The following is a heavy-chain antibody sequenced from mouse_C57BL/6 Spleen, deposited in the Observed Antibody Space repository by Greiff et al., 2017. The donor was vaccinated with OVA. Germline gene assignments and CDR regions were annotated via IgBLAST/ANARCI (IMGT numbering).Heavy chain of an antibody. CDR2: ISSGGSYT. V-gene: IGHV5-6*01. CDR3: ARAGTTVVDRYWYLDV. Sequence: EVQRVESGGDLVKPGGSLKLSCAASGFTFSSYGMSWVRQTPDKRLEWVATISSGGSYTYYPDSVKGRFTISRDNAKNTLYLQMSSLKSEDTAMYYCARAGTTVVDRYWYLDVWGTGTTVTVSS. J-gene: IGHJ1*03. D-gene: IGHD1-1*01. CDR1: GFTFSSYG.